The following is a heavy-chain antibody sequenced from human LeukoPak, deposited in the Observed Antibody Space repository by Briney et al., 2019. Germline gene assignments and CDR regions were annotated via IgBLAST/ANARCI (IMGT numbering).Heavy chain of an antibody. V-gene: IGHV7-4-1*02. J-gene: IGHJ4*02. Sequence: GASVKVSCKASGYTFTTYAMNWVRQAPGQGLEWMGWINTNTGNPTYAQGFTGRFVFSLDTSVSTAYLQISSLKAEDTAVYYCARGQSPIHYDFWTSWGQGTLVTVSS. D-gene: IGHD3-3*01. CDR2: INTNTGNP. CDR3: ARGQSPIHYDFWTS. CDR1: GYTFTTYA.